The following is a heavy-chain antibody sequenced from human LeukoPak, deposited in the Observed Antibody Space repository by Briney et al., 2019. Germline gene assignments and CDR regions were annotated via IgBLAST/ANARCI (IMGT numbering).Heavy chain of an antibody. CDR1: GFTFSGSA. CDR2: IRSKANSYAT. J-gene: IGHJ6*02. V-gene: IGHV3-73*01. D-gene: IGHD3-10*01. CDR3: TRHEAITMVRGYYYYGMDV. Sequence: GGSLKLSCAASGFTFSGSAMHWVRQASGKGLAWVGRIRSKANSYATAYAASVKGRFTISRDDSKNTAYLQMNSLKTEATAVDYCTRHEAITMVRGYYYYGMDVWGQGTTVTVSS.